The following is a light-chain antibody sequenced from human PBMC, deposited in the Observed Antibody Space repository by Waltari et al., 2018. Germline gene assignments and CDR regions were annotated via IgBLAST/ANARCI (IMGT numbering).Light chain of an antibody. CDR3: QQRHDWPLN. CDR2: DAS. J-gene: IGKJ4*01. Sequence: EILLTQSPVTLSVSPGERATLSCKASQSVRSYLAWYQQKPGPAPSLLIYDASNRSSGIPARFSGSGSGTDFTLTISNVEPEDFAVYYCQQRHDWPLNFGGGTKLEIK. CDR1: QSVRSY. V-gene: IGKV3-11*01.